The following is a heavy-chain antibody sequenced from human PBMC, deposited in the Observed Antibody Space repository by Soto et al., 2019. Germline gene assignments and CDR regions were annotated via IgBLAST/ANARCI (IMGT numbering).Heavy chain of an antibody. J-gene: IGHJ5*02. D-gene: IGHD3-10*01. CDR2: IYHSGST. V-gene: IGHV4-38-2*02. CDR1: GYSISSGYY. CDR3: ARDRGLYGSGSYYNPNRFDP. Sequence: PSETLSLTCAVSGYSISSGYYWGWIRQPPGKGLEWIGSIYHSGSTYYNPSLKSRVTISVDTSKNQFSLKLSSVTAADTAVYYCARDRGLYGSGSYYNPNRFDPWGQGTLVTVSS.